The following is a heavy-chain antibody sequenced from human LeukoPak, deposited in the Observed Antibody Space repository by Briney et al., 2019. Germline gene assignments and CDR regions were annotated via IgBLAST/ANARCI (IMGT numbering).Heavy chain of an antibody. CDR1: GFTFSSYW. V-gene: IGHV3-74*01. Sequence: GGSLRLSCAASGFTFSSYWIHWVRQAPGKGLVWVSCINTGGSNTYYADSVKGRFTISRYNAKNMVYLQMNSLRAEDTALYYCARGYNWNYQNAFDIWGQGTMVTVSS. D-gene: IGHD1-7*01. CDR2: INTGGSNT. CDR3: ARGYNWNYQNAFDI. J-gene: IGHJ3*02.